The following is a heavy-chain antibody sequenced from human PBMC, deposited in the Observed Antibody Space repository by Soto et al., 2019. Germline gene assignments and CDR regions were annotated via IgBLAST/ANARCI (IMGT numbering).Heavy chain of an antibody. V-gene: IGHV3-33*01. CDR3: ARSPGRDSSGYYFDY. CDR1: GFTFSSYG. CDR2: IWYDGSNK. Sequence: GGSLRLSCAASGFTFSSYGMHWVRQAPGKGLEWVAAIWYDGSNKYYADSVKGRFTISRDNSKNTLYLQMNSLRAEDTAVYYCARSPGRDSSGYYFDYWGQGTLVTVSA. J-gene: IGHJ4*02. D-gene: IGHD3-22*01.